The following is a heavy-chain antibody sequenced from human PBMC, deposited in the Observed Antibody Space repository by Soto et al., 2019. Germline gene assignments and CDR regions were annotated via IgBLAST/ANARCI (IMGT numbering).Heavy chain of an antibody. Sequence: QVQLVRSGAEVKKPGSSVKVSCKASGGSLSNYGISWVRQAPGQGLEWMGAIIPVFGTPNYAQKFQDRVTLTADESTTTVYMEVSSLTSEDTVVYYCARGDATKIVVTTYYAMDVWGQGTTVTVSS. CDR2: IIPVFGTP. V-gene: IGHV1-69*12. CDR1: GGSLSNYG. J-gene: IGHJ6*02. D-gene: IGHD3-22*01. CDR3: ARGDATKIVVTTYYAMDV.